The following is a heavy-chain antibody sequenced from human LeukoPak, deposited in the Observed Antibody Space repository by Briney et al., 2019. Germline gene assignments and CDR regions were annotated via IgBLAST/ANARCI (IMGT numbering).Heavy chain of an antibody. CDR2: IIDYNGNT. V-gene: IGHV1-18*01. D-gene: IGHD6-19*01. J-gene: IGHJ4*02. CDR1: GYTFTSYG. CDR3: ARVGIAVAGSSADY. Sequence: ASVKVSCKASGYTFTSYGISWVRQAPGQGLEWMGWIIDYNGNTNYAQKLQSRVTMTTDTFTSTAYMELRSLRSDDTAVYYCARVGIAVAGSSADYWGQGTLVTVSS.